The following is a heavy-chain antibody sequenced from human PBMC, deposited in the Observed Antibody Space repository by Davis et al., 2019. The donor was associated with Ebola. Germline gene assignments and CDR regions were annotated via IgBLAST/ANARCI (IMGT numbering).Heavy chain of an antibody. CDR2: IKQDGGET. CDR1: GLTFSGYV. D-gene: IGHD1-26*01. Sequence: GESLKISCAASGLTFSGYVMNWVRLAPGKGLEWVATIKQDGGETHYVDSVKGRFTISRDNTKNSLYLQMNGLRAEDTAVYYCAGGQWVLPEDYWGQGTLVTVSS. J-gene: IGHJ4*02. V-gene: IGHV3-7*01. CDR3: AGGQWVLPEDY.